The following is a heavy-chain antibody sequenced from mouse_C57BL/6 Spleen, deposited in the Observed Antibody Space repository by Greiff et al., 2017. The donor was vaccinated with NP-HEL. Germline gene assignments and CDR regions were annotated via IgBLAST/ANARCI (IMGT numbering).Heavy chain of an antibody. V-gene: IGHV5-9*01. CDR3: ARQMDYYYGVDY. J-gene: IGHJ2*01. D-gene: IGHD1-1*01. CDR1: GFTFSSYT. CDR2: ISGGGGNT. Sequence: EVQLQESGGGLVKPGGSLKLSCAASGFTFSSYTMSWVRQTPEKRLEWVATISGGGGNTYYPDSVKGRFTISRDNAKNTLYLQMSSLRSEDTALYYCARQMDYYYGVDYWGQGTTLTVSS.